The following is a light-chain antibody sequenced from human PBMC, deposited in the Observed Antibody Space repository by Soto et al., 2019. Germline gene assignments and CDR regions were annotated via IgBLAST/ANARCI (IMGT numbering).Light chain of an antibody. V-gene: IGLV2-14*03. CDR2: DVS. CDR1: SSDVGGYNS. CDR3: SSYTSKNTLV. Sequence: QSALTQPASVSGSPGQSITISCTGTSSDVGGYNSVSWYQQHPGKAPTLMIFDVSNRPSGVSSRFSGSKSGNTASLTISGLQAEDEADYYCSSYTSKNTLVFGGGTKLTVL. J-gene: IGLJ2*01.